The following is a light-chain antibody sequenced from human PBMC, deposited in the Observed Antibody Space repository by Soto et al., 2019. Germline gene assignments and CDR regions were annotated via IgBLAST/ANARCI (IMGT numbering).Light chain of an antibody. V-gene: IGLV2-8*01. Sequence: QSVLTQPPSAPGSPGQSVTISCTGTSSDIGASNFVSWYQQHPGKAPKLVIYEVTKRPSGVPDRFSGSKFGNTASLTVSGLQTDDEADYYCSSFTGFSTVFGSGTKVTVL. CDR2: EVT. J-gene: IGLJ1*01. CDR1: SSDIGASNF. CDR3: SSFTGFSTV.